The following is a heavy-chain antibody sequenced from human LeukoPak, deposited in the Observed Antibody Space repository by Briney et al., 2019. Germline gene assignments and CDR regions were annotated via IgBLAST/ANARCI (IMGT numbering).Heavy chain of an antibody. CDR2: ISYDSEGD. J-gene: IGHJ6*03. D-gene: IGHD3-16*01. CDR3: AKDGGNWYDSRGNHLMRSYMDV. Sequence: GGSLRLSCAASGFSFSDYAIYWVRQTPGKGLEWVAVISYDSEGDYHVDSVKGRFTISRDNSKNTLYLLMNSLRVEDTAVYYCAKDGGNWYDSRGNHLMRSYMDVWGKGTTVTASS. CDR1: GFSFSDYA. V-gene: IGHV3-30*18.